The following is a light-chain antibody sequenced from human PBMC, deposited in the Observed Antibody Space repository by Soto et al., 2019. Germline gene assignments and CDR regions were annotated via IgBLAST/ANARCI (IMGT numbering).Light chain of an antibody. CDR2: EVS. Sequence: QSALTQPASVSGSFGQSITISCTGTCSDVGGYNDVSWYQQHPGKAPKVMIYEVSIRPAGVSTRFSGSKSGNTAFLSISGLQAEDEAEYYGSSYSSTNTVVFGGGTKVTVL. V-gene: IGLV2-14*01. CDR1: CSDVGGYND. J-gene: IGLJ3*02. CDR3: SSYSSTNTVV.